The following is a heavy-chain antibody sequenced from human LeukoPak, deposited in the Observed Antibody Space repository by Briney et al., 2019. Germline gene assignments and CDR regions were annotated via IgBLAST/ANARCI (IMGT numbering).Heavy chain of an antibody. V-gene: IGHV3-23*01. CDR2: ISGSGGST. CDR1: GFIFSSYA. J-gene: IGHJ4*02. D-gene: IGHD6-6*01. CDR3: AKGGQLVADY. Sequence: TGGSLRLSCAASGFIFSSYAMSWVRQAPGKGLEWVSAISGSGGSTYYADSVKGRFTISRDNSKSTLYLQMNSLRAEDTAVYYCAKGGQLVADYWGQGTLVTVSS.